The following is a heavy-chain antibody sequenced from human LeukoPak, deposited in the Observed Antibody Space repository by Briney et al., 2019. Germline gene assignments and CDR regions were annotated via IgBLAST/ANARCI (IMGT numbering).Heavy chain of an antibody. V-gene: IGHV3-11*04. CDR1: GFTFSDYY. Sequence: PGGSLRLSCAASGFTFSDYYMSWIRQAPGKGLEWVSYISSSGSTIYYADSVKGRFTISRDNSKNTLYLQMNSLRAEDTAVYYCAKGVTWPLDYFDYWGQGTLVTVSS. D-gene: IGHD3-16*01. CDR2: ISSSGSTI. CDR3: AKGVTWPLDYFDY. J-gene: IGHJ4*02.